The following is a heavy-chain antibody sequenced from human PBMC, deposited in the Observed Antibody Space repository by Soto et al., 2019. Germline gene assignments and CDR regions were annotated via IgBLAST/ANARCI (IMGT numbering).Heavy chain of an antibody. J-gene: IGHJ3*02. V-gene: IGHV3-7*01. D-gene: IGHD5-12*01. CDR3: AREKYSGYDTGEIDAFDI. Sequence: PGGSLRLSCAASGFTFSSYGISWVCQAPGKGLEWVANIKQDGSEKYYVDSVKGRFTISRDNAKNSLYLQMNSLRAEDTAVYYCAREKYSGYDTGEIDAFDIWGKGTMVTVSS. CDR2: IKQDGSEK. CDR1: GFTFSSYG.